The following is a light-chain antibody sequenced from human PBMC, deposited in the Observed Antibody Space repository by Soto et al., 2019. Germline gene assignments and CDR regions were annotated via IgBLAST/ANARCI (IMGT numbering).Light chain of an antibody. CDR3: QQYSNWPPGT. V-gene: IGKV3-15*01. J-gene: IGKJ1*01. CDR1: QTVGRN. CDR2: GAS. Sequence: EIVWTQSPGTLSLSPGERATLSCRASQTVGRNYLAWYQQRPGQAPRLLIYGASTRATGIPARFSGSGSGTEFTLTISSLQSEDFAVYYCQQYSNWPPGTFGQGTKVDIK.